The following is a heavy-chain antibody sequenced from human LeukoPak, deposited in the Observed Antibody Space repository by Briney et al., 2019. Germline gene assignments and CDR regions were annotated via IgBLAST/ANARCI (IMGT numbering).Heavy chain of an antibody. Sequence: GGSLRLSCGASGFIFSDYYMSWIRQAPGKGLEWISYISSSGTPKYYADSVKGRFTISRDNAKKSLFLQMNSLRDEDTAVYYCVRDDGHHWFDFWGQGTLVTVSS. V-gene: IGHV3-11*01. D-gene: IGHD1-1*01. J-gene: IGHJ4*02. CDR2: ISSSGTPK. CDR3: VRDDGHHWFDF. CDR1: GFIFSDYY.